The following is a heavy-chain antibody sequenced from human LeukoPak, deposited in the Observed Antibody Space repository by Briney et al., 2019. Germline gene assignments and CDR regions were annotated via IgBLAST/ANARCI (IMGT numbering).Heavy chain of an antibody. CDR1: GVTFSSNW. CDR3: ARAFPWLDDY. V-gene: IGHV3-7*01. J-gene: IGHJ4*02. D-gene: IGHD6-19*01. CDR2: IKEDGREK. Sequence: GGALRLSCAASGVTFSSNWMSWGRQAPGKGVERVANIKEDGREKYYVESVKGPFSISRDNAKNSLYLQMSSLRAEDTAVYYCARAFPWLDDYWGQGTLVTVSS.